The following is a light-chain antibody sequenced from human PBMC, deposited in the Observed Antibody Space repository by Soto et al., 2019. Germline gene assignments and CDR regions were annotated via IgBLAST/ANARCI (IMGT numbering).Light chain of an antibody. CDR1: QSVIIY. CDR3: QQSSNWAPVI. CDR2: DAS. Sequence: EIVLTQSPATLSLSPGERATLSCRDSQSVIIYLAWYQQKPGQAPSRLLDDASTEAPGIPAGFRGSGSGTDFTPNSSCLEPEDFAVYYCQQSSNWAPVIFGQGPRL. J-gene: IGKJ5*01. V-gene: IGKV3-11*01.